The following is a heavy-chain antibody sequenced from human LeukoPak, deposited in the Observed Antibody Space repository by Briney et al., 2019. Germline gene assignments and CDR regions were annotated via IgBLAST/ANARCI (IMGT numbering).Heavy chain of an antibody. CDR3: ARGGCSSTSCYYNWFDP. D-gene: IGHD2-2*01. CDR2: ISWNSGSI. V-gene: IGHV3-9*01. J-gene: IGHJ5*02. Sequence: GGSLRLSCAASGFTFDDYAMHWVRQAPGKGPVWVSGISWNSGSIGYADSVKGRFTISRDNAKNSLYLQMNSLRAEDTAVYYCARGGCSSTSCYYNWFDPWGQGTLVTVSS. CDR1: GFTFDDYA.